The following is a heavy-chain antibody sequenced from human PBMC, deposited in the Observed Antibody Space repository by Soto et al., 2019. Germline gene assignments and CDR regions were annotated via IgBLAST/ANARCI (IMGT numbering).Heavy chain of an antibody. CDR2: IIPIFGTA. V-gene: IGHV1-69*13. CDR3: ASVMITFGGEGY. Sequence: SVKVSCKASGGTFSSYAISWVRQAPGQGLEWMGGIIPIFGTANYAQKFQGRVTITADESTSTAYMELSSLRSEDTAVYYCASVMITFGGEGYWGQGTLVTVSS. D-gene: IGHD3-16*01. CDR1: GGTFSSYA. J-gene: IGHJ4*02.